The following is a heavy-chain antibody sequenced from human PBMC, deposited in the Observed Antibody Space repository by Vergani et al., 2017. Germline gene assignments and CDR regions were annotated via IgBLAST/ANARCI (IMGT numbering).Heavy chain of an antibody. J-gene: IGHJ4*02. Sequence: QVQLPESGPGLVKPSETLSLTCTVSGGSLRSYYWSWIRQPPGKGLEWIGYIYYRGSTNYNPSLKSRVTISVDTSKNQFSLKLSSVTAADTAVYYCATEVSSSGPLPLDYWGQGTLVTVSS. D-gene: IGHD6-6*01. CDR2: IYYRGST. CDR1: GGSLRSYY. CDR3: ATEVSSSGPLPLDY. V-gene: IGHV4-59*08.